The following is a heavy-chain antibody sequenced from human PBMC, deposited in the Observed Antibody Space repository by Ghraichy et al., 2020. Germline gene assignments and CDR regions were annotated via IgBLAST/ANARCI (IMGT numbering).Heavy chain of an antibody. D-gene: IGHD2-21*01. CDR3: ARDPAAYCGGDCYSWALDY. V-gene: IGHV1-18*01. CDR2: ISAYNGNT. CDR1: GYTFTSYG. J-gene: IGHJ4*02. Sequence: ASVKVSCKASGYTFTSYGISWVRQAPGQGLEWMGWISAYNGNTNYAQKLQGRVTMTTDTSTSTAYMELRSLRSDDTAVYYCARDPAAYCGGDCYSWALDYWGQGTLVTVSS.